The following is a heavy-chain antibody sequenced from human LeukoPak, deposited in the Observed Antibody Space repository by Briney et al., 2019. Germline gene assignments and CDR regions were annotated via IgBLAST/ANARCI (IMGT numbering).Heavy chain of an antibody. V-gene: IGHV1-8*03. CDR2: MNPNSGNT. CDR1: GYTFTSYD. D-gene: IGHD3-10*01. J-gene: IGHJ4*02. Sequence: GASVKVSCKASGYTFTSYDINWVRQATGQGLEWMGWMNPNSGNTGYAQKFQGRVTITRNTSISTAYMELGSLRSEDTAVYYCARVSGNRHFGEYYFEYWGQGTLVTVSS. CDR3: ARVSGNRHFGEYYFEY.